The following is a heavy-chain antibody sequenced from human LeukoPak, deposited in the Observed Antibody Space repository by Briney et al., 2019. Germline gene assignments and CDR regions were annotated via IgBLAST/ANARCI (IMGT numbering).Heavy chain of an antibody. Sequence: KPGASVKVSCKASGYTFTSYYMHWVRQAPGQGLEWMGIINPSGGSTSYAQKFQGRVTMTRDMSTSTVYMELSSLRSEDTAVYYCARDGGGSYPYSAFDIWGQGTMVTVSS. V-gene: IGHV1-46*01. CDR1: GYTFTSYY. CDR2: INPSGGST. J-gene: IGHJ3*02. D-gene: IGHD1-26*01. CDR3: ARDGGGSYPYSAFDI.